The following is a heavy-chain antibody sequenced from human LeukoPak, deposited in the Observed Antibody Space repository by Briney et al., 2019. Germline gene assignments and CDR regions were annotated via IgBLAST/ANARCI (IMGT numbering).Heavy chain of an antibody. Sequence: PGGSLRLSCAASRFTFSSYGMHWVRQAPGKGLEWVAVISYDGSNKYYADSVKGRFTISRDDSKNTLYLQMNSLRAEDTAVHYCAKKGGRGDGMDVWGQGTTVTVSS. CDR3: AKKGGRGDGMDV. CDR1: RFTFSSYG. D-gene: IGHD3-10*01. V-gene: IGHV3-30*18. J-gene: IGHJ6*02. CDR2: ISYDGSNK.